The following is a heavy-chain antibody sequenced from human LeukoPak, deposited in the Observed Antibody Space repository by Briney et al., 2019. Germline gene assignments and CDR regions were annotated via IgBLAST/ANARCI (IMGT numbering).Heavy chain of an antibody. CDR2: ISSSSSYI. J-gene: IGHJ4*02. CDR1: GFTFRSYS. V-gene: IGHV3-21*01. D-gene: IGHD6-19*01. CDR3: ARDGVHIAVAGTVDY. Sequence: GGSLRLSCAASGFTFRSYSMNWVRQAPGQGLEWVSSISSSSSYIYYADSVKGRFTISRDNAKNALYLQMNCLRAEDTAVYYCARDGVHIAVAGTVDYWGQGTLVTVSS.